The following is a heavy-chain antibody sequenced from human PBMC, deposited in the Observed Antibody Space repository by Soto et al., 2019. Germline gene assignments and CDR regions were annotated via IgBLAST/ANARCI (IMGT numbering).Heavy chain of an antibody. D-gene: IGHD2-15*01. CDR3: ATSRVGYCSGGSCYSVANWFDP. CDR1: GYTLTELS. J-gene: IGHJ5*02. V-gene: IGHV1-24*01. Sequence: GASVKVSCKVSGYTLTELSMHWVRQAPGKGLEWMGGFDPEDGETIYAQKFQGRVTMTEDTSTDTAYMELSSLRSEDTAVYYCATSRVGYCSGGSCYSVANWFDPWGQGALVTVSS. CDR2: FDPEDGET.